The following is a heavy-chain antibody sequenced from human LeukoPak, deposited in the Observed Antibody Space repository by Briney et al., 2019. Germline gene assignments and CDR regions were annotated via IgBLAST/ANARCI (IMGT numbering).Heavy chain of an antibody. CDR3: ARDERDYDSSGYYAY. V-gene: IGHV4-31*03. Sequence: SQTLSLTCTVSGGSLSSGDYYWSWIRQHPGKGLEWIGYIYYSGSTYYNPSLKSRVTISVDTSKNQFSLKLSSVTAADTAVYYCARDERDYDSSGYYAYWGQGTLVTVSS. D-gene: IGHD3-22*01. CDR2: IYYSGST. CDR1: GGSLSSGDYY. J-gene: IGHJ4*02.